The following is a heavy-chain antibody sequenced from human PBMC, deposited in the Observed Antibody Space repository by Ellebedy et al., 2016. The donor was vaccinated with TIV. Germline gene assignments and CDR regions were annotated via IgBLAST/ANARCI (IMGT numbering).Heavy chain of an antibody. CDR3: ARKPMNPTDLYGNFDH. Sequence: PGGSLRLSCAASGFMFSRFWMNWVRQAPGKGLEWVSSISSSSSYIYYADSVKGRFTISRDNGKNALYLQMNSLRAEDTAVYYRARKPMNPTDLYGNFDHWGQGTLVTVSS. D-gene: IGHD1-1*01. CDR2: ISSSSSYI. J-gene: IGHJ4*02. CDR1: GFMFSRFW. V-gene: IGHV3-21*01.